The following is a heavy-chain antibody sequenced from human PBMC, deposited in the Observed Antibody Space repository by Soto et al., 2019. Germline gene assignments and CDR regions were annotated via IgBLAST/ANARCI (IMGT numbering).Heavy chain of an antibody. CDR2: INPNGDSR. J-gene: IGHJ5*02. D-gene: IGHD2-15*01. CDR3: ARDNSQNSGTQAASSWLHP. V-gene: IGHV1-46*01. CDR1: GFSFSNYF. Sequence: VASVKVSCKASGFSFSNYFMHWVRQAPGQGLEWMGIINPNGDSRNYAQKFQGRVTITRDTSTSTVYMDLSSLRYEDTAVYYCARDNSQNSGTQAASSWLHPWRQRTPVTVSS.